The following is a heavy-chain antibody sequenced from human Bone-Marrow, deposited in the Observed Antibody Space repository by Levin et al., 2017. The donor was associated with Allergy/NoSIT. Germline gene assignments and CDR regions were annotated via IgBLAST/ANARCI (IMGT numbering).Heavy chain of an antibody. CDR2: IYDNDGP. Sequence: SETLSLTCTVSGGSITRDSHFWGWIRQPPGKGLEWIGYIYDNDGPYYHPSLKSRAAILIDTSKRQFSLTLDSVTAADTAVYFCARGYGAYPTFDWSFDLWGRGTLVTVSS. J-gene: IGHJ2*01. CDR3: ARGYGAYPTFDWSFDL. V-gene: IGHV4-30-4*01. D-gene: IGHD5-12*01. CDR1: GGSITRDSHF.